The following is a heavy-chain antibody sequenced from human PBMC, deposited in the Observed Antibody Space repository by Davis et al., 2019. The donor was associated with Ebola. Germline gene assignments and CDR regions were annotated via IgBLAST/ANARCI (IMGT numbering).Heavy chain of an antibody. Sequence: GESLKISCVGSGFTFSSYGMHWVRQAPGKGLEWVANIKQDGSEKYYVDSVKGRFTISRDNAKNSLYLQMNSLRAEDTAVYYCARSSSWWKYYYYGMDVWGKGTTVTVSS. J-gene: IGHJ6*04. CDR2: IKQDGSEK. CDR1: GFTFSSYG. CDR3: ARSSSWWKYYYYGMDV. D-gene: IGHD6-13*01. V-gene: IGHV3-7*01.